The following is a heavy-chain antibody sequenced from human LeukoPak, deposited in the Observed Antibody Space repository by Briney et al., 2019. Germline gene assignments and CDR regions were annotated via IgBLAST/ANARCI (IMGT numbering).Heavy chain of an antibody. CDR2: IYSGGST. J-gene: IGHJ4*02. Sequence: PGGSLRLSCAASGFTVSSNYMSWVRQAPGKGLEWVSVIYSGGSTYYADSVKGRFTISRDNSKNTVNLQMNSLRPEDTAVYYCARGTPSSGFDYWGQGTQVTVSS. V-gene: IGHV3-53*01. CDR1: GFTVSSNY. CDR3: ARGTPSSGFDY. D-gene: IGHD3-10*01.